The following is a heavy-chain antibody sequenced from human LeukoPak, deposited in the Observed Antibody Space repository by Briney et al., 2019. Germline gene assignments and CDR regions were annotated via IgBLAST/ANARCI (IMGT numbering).Heavy chain of an antibody. D-gene: IGHD6-13*01. Sequence: PGGSLRLPCAASGFTFSSYSINWVRQAPGKGLEWVSYISSGSSTIYYADSVKGRFTISRDNAKNSLYLQMNSLRDEDTAVYYCARNRLAADGNYFDYWGQGTLVTVSS. CDR3: ARNRLAADGNYFDY. CDR2: ISSGSSTI. V-gene: IGHV3-48*02. CDR1: GFTFSSYS. J-gene: IGHJ4*02.